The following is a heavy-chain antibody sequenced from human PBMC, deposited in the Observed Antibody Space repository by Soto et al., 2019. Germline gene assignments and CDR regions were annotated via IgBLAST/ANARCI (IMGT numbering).Heavy chain of an antibody. V-gene: IGHV4-39*01. CDR2: IYYSGST. CDR1: GGSISSSSYY. Sequence: SETLSLTCTVSGGSISSSSYYWGWIRQPPGKGLEWIGSIYYSGSTYYNPSLKSRVTISVDTSKNQFSLKLSSVTAADMAVYYCARHGQQLGENYYMDVWGKGTTVTVSS. CDR3: ARHGQQLGENYYMDV. J-gene: IGHJ6*03. D-gene: IGHD6-13*01.